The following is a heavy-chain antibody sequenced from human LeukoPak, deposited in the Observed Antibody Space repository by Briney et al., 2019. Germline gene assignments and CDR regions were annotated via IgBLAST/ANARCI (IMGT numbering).Heavy chain of an antibody. J-gene: IGHJ6*02. D-gene: IGHD1-26*01. V-gene: IGHV3-30-3*01. CDR1: GFTFSSYA. Sequence: PGRSLRLSCAASGFTFSSYAMHWVRQAPGKGLEWVAVISYDGSNKYYADSVKGRFTISRDNSKNTLYLQMNSLRAEDTAVYYCARDYSGSYSLYYYYYYGMDVWGQGTTVTVSS. CDR2: ISYDGSNK. CDR3: ARDYSGSYSLYYYYYYGMDV.